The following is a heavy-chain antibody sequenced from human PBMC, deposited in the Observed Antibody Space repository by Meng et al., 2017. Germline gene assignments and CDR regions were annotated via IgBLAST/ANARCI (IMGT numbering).Heavy chain of an antibody. CDR3: TVEAAAGVGYYGMDV. V-gene: IGHV3-73*01. D-gene: IGHD6-13*01. CDR1: GFTFSGSA. CDR2: IRSKANSYAT. J-gene: IGHJ6*02. Sequence: GESLKISCAASGFTFSGSAMYWVRQASGKGLEWVGRIRSKANSYATAYAASVKGRFTISRDDSKNTAYLQMNSLKTEDTAVYYCTVEAAAGVGYYGMDVWGQGTTVTVSS.